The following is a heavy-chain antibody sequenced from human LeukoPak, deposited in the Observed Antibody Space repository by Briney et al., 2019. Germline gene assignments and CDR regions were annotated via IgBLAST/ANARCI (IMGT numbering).Heavy chain of an antibody. J-gene: IGHJ4*02. D-gene: IGHD1-26*01. CDR3: ARAFQVGATLRYFDY. Sequence: SQTLSLTCAISGDSVSNNGAAWNWIRQSPSRGLEWLGRTYYRSKWYNDYAVSVKSRITINPDASKNQFSLQLNSVTPEDTAVYYCARAFQVGATLRYFDYWGQGTLVTVSS. CDR2: TYYRSKWYN. CDR1: GDSVSNNGAA. V-gene: IGHV6-1*01.